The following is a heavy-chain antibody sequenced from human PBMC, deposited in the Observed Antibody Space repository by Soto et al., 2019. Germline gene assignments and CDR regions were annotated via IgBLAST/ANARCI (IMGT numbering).Heavy chain of an antibody. Sequence: QVPLVESGGGVVQPGRSLRLSCAASGFTFSSYGMHWVRQAPGKGLEWVAVIWYDGSNKYYADSVKGRFTISRDNSKNTLYLQMNSLRAEDTAVYYCAREMEAGTASNFFDYWGQGTLVTVSS. D-gene: IGHD1-7*01. CDR1: GFTFSSYG. V-gene: IGHV3-33*01. J-gene: IGHJ4*02. CDR3: AREMEAGTASNFFDY. CDR2: IWYDGSNK.